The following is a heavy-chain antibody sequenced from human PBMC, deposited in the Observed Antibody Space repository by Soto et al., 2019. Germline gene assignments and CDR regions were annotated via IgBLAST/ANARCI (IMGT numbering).Heavy chain of an antibody. D-gene: IGHD2-21*02. V-gene: IGHV4-39*01. J-gene: IGHJ4*02. CDR2: IYYSGST. CDR3: ARQRTSVVTQAYFDD. CDR1: CGSINSRSYY. Sequence: SETLSLTCNVSCGSINSRSYYLGWIRQSPGKGLEWIGSIYYSGSTYYNPSLKSRVAMSVDTSKNQFSLKLWSVSAADTAVYYCARQRTSVVTQAYFDDWGQGSLVHVSS.